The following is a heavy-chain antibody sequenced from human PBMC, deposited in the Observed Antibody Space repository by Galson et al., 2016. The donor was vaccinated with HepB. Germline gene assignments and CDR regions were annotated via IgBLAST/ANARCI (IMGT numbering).Heavy chain of an antibody. CDR1: GFTFTSYG. CDR2: IYYDGRNK. D-gene: IGHD3-22*01. CDR3: VTDLARNSYYSDSSGYDYGDY. V-gene: IGHV3-30*03. Sequence: SLRLSCAASGFTFTSYGMHWVRQAPGKGLEWVAVIYYDGRNKYYADSVKGRFTISRDNSKNTLYLQMSSLRAEDTAVYYCVTDLARNSYYSDSSGYDYGDYWGQGTLVTVSS. J-gene: IGHJ4*02.